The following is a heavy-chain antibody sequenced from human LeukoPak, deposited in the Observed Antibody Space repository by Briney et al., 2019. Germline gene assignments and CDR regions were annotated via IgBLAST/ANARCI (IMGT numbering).Heavy chain of an antibody. CDR2: ISRDGGST. D-gene: IGHD5-18*01. V-gene: IGHV3-43*02. Sequence: GGSLRLPCAASGFTFDDYAMHWVRQAPGKGLEWVSLISRDGGSTYYADSVKGRFTISRDNSKNSLYLQMNSLRTEDTALYYCAKEGGYSYGYVVYFDYWGQGTLVTVSS. CDR3: AKEGGYSYGYVVYFDY. J-gene: IGHJ4*02. CDR1: GFTFDDYA.